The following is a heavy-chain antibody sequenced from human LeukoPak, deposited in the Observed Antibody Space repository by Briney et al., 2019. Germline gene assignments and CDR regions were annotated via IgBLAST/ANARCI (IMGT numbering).Heavy chain of an antibody. Sequence: GGSLRLSCAASGFTFSSYEMNWVRQAPGKGLKWVSYVSSSGSTIYYADSVKGRFTISRDNAKNSLYLQLNSLRAEDTAVYYCAREAAMVSFDYWGQGTLVTVSS. CDR3: AREAAMVSFDY. V-gene: IGHV3-48*03. J-gene: IGHJ4*02. CDR1: GFTFSSYE. CDR2: VSSSGSTI. D-gene: IGHD5-18*01.